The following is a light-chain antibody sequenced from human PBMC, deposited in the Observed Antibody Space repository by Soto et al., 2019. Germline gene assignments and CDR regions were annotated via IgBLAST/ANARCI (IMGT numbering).Light chain of an antibody. Sequence: QLALSQPASVSGSPGQSITIACTGTSSDISIYNYVSWYQQHPGKAPKLIIYEVSNRPSGISNRFSGAKSGNTASLTISGLQVEDEADSYCCSYTGSYPAYVVGTGDKLTFL. CDR3: CSYTGSYPAYV. V-gene: IGLV2-14*01. CDR2: EVS. J-gene: IGLJ1*01. CDR1: SSDISIYNY.